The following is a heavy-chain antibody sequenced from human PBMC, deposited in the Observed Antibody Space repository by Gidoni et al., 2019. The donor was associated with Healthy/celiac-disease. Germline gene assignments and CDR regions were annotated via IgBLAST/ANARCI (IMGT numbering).Heavy chain of an antibody. V-gene: IGHV3-30*04. CDR1: GFTFSSYA. Sequence: QVQLVESGGSVVQPGRSLRLSCAASGFTFSSYAMHWVRQAPGKGLEWVAVISYDGINKYYADSVKGRFTISRDNSKNTLYLQMNSLRAEDTAVYYCARAPTKGWGGFDYWGQGTLVTVSS. CDR3: ARAPTKGWGGFDY. CDR2: ISYDGINK. D-gene: IGHD3-16*01. J-gene: IGHJ4*02.